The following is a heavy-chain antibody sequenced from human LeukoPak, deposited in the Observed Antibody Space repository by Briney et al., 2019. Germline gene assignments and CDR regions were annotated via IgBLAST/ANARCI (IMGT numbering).Heavy chain of an antibody. D-gene: IGHD6-13*01. J-gene: IGHJ6*04. CDR2: IYYSGST. CDR1: GGSISGYS. CDR3: ARDAPTAAGTYYYGMDV. V-gene: IGHV4-59*01. Sequence: SETLSLTCTVSGGSISGYSWSWIRRPPGKGLEWIGYIYYSGSTNYNPSLKSRVTISVDTSKNQFSLKLSSVTAADTAVYYCARDAPTAAGTYYYGMDVWGKGTTVTVSS.